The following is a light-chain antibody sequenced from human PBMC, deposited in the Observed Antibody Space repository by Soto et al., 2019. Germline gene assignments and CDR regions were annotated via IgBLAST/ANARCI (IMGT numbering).Light chain of an antibody. Sequence: EILLTQSPCTLALSAGERATLSCRASQSVSSNYLAWYPHKPGQAPRLLIYGASNRAAGIPERFGGSGSGTDFTLTISSLVPEDFAVYYCQQRSNSPQTFGQGTKVDIK. CDR3: QQRSNSPQT. CDR2: GAS. V-gene: IGKV3D-20*02. CDR1: QSVSSNY. J-gene: IGKJ1*01.